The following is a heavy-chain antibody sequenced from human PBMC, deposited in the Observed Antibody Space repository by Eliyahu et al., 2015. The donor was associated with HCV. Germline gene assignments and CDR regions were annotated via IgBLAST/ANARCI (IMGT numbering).Heavy chain of an antibody. D-gene: IGHD3-22*01. J-gene: IGHJ4*02. Sequence: QLQLQESGPRLVESSETLSLTCTVSGGSVSRSNYFWAWXRQPPGXGLGWIGSSYSTGTTYRXPSLKSRVTISVXTSNNRFSLKLSSVTAADTAVYYCASLYYNDNSGFLSYFDYWGQGTLVTVSS. CDR2: SYSTGTT. CDR3: ASLYYNDNSGFLSYFDY. V-gene: IGHV4-39*01. CDR1: GGSVSRSNYF.